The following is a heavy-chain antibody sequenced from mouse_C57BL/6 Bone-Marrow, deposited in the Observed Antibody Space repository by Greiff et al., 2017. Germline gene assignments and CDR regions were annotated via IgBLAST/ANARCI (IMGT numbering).Heavy chain of an antibody. CDR2: IYPRSGNT. J-gene: IGHJ2*01. V-gene: IGHV1-81*01. CDR1: GYTFTSYG. CDR3: ARKVYYYGSSYHYFDY. D-gene: IGHD1-1*01. Sequence: QVQLKQSGAELARPGASVKLSCKASGYTFTSYGISWVKQRTGQGLEWIGEIYPRSGNTYYNEKFKGKATLTADQSSSTAYMELRSLTSEDSAVYFCARKVYYYGSSYHYFDYWGQGTTLTVSS.